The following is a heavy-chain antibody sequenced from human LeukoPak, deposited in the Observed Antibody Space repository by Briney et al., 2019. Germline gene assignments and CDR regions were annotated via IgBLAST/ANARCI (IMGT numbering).Heavy chain of an antibody. CDR2: IKSKTNDETT. V-gene: IGHV3-15*01. D-gene: IGHD5-12*01. J-gene: IGHJ4*02. Sequence: SGGSLRLSCAASGFTFNNAWMSWVRQAPGKGLEWVGRIKSKTNDETTDYAAPVKGRFTISRDDSKNTLYLQMNSLKTEDTAVYYCTAGTGYSDRDYWGQGTLVTVSS. CDR3: TAGTGYSDRDY. CDR1: GFTFNNAW.